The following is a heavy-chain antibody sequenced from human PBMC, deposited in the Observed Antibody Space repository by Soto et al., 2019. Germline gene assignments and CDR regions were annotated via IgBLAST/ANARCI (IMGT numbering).Heavy chain of an antibody. CDR3: AREGSYKNYYYYGMDV. V-gene: IGHV4-59*01. CDR1: GDSISSFY. D-gene: IGHD2-15*01. J-gene: IGHJ6*02. Sequence: PSETLSLTCTVSGDSISSFYWSWIRQPPGKGLEWIGYISYSGSTNYNPSLKSRVTISVDTSKNQFSLKLSSVTAADTAVYYCAREGSYKNYYYYGMDVWGQGTTVTVSS. CDR2: ISYSGST.